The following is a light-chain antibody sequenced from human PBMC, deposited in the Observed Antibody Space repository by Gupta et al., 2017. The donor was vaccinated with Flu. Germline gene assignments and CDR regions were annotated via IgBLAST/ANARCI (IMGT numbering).Light chain of an antibody. J-gene: IGKJ2*01. CDR1: ASVNRHP. CDR3: HHYGTSPST. CDR2: GTP. V-gene: IGKV3-20*01. Sequence: GSLSLSPGERVTLSCRAGASVNRHPLAWYQQKPGQAPRLVMYGTPNRAPGLPDRFSGDGPETDFTLTISRLEPEDSAFFYYHHYGTSPSTFGQGTKLEIK.